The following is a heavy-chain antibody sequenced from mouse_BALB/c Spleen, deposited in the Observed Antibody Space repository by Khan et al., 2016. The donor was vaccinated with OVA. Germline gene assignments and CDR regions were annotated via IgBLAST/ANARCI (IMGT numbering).Heavy chain of an antibody. Sequence: EVQLQESGPSLVKPSQTLSLTCSVTGDSITSGYWSWIRKFPGNKLEYMGYMIYSGNTYYNPSLKSRISITRHTSKNQTYLMLNSVTTEDTATDDSARTTYRYAFAYWGQGTLVTVAA. CDR3: ARTTYRYAFAY. CDR1: GDSITSGY. CDR2: MIYSGNT. J-gene: IGHJ3*01. V-gene: IGHV3-8*02. D-gene: IGHD2-14*01.